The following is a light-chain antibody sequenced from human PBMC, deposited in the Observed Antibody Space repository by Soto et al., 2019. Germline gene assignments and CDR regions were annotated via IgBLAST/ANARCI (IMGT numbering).Light chain of an antibody. CDR3: QQYNHFPLT. J-gene: IGKJ3*01. CDR1: QNINTW. Sequence: DIQMTQSPSTLSASVGDRVTITCRGSQNINTWLAWYQQKPGKGPKLLIYAASSLDRGVPSRFSGRGSGSAFTLTISSLQPDDFAIYYCQQYNHFPLTFGPGTKVDIK. V-gene: IGKV1-5*01. CDR2: AAS.